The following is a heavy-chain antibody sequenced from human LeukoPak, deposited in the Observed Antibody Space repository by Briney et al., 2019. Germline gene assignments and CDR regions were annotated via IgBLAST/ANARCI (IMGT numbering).Heavy chain of an antibody. CDR1: GGSLSSYY. CDR3: ARSKNRYFDL. J-gene: IGHJ2*01. Sequence: PSETLSLTCSVSGGSLSSYYWTRIRQPPGKGLEWIGYLYYTGTTNYNPSLKSRVTISVDTSKNQFSLKLTSVTAADTAVYFCARSKNRYFDLWGRGTLVTVSS. CDR2: LYYTGTT. V-gene: IGHV4-59*01.